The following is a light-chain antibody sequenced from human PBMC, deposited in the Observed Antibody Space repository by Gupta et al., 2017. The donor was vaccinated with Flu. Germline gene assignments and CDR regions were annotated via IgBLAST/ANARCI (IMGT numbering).Light chain of an antibody. CDR3: QCFDANNFRWV. CDR1: DGSIASNY. V-gene: IGLV6-57*01. CDR2: EDR. J-gene: IGLJ3*02. Sequence: TIPCTRSDGSIASNYVQCYQQRPGSSPATVIYEDRQRAPGVPDRFSGSIDSSSNSASLTISGLKTEDEADYYCQCFDANNFRWVFGGGTKLTVL.